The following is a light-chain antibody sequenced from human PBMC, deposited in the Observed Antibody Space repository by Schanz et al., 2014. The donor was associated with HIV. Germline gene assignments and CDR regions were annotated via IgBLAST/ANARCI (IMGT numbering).Light chain of an antibody. CDR3: QSCDISLSGVV. J-gene: IGLJ2*01. V-gene: IGLV2-14*03. CDR1: SADGGAYKS. Sequence: QSVLTQPASVSGSPGQSITISCTGTSADGGAYKSVSWYQQHPGKAPKLIIYDVNNRPSGVSNRFSGSKSGNTASLAISGLQAEDEADYYCQSCDISLSGVVFGGGTKLTVL. CDR2: DVN.